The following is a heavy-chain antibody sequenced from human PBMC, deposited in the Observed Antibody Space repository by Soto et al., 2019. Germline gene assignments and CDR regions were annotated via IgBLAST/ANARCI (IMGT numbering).Heavy chain of an antibody. CDR2: IVGSGAST. CDR3: AKRGSGSYYDY. V-gene: IGHV3-23*01. Sequence: GGSLGLSCRGSGYTCSSHSMKWDRQAPGKGLEWVSGIVGSGASTNYADSVKGRFAISRDNSKNTLYLQMNSLRAEDTAVYYCAKRGSGSYYDYWGQGTLVTVSS. J-gene: IGHJ4*02. D-gene: IGHD3-10*01. CDR1: GYTCSSHS.